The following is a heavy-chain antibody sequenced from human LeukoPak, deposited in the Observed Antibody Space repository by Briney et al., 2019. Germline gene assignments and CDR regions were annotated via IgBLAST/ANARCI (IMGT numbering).Heavy chain of an antibody. D-gene: IGHD6-13*01. Sequence: GGSLRLTCAASGFTFSSYAMHWVRQAPGKGLEWVAVISYDGSNKYYADSVKGRFTISRDNSKNTLYLQMNSLRAEDTAVYYCARVGSSWHLDYWGQGTLVTVSS. V-gene: IGHV3-30-3*01. J-gene: IGHJ4*02. CDR2: ISYDGSNK. CDR3: ARVGSSWHLDY. CDR1: GFTFSSYA.